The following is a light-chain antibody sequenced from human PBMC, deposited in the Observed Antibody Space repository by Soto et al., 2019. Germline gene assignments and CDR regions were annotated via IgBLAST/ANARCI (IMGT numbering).Light chain of an antibody. CDR3: QQYGSSPRT. CDR2: GAS. V-gene: IGKV3-20*01. CDR1: QSVGSIY. J-gene: IGKJ1*01. Sequence: DIVLTQSPGTLSLSPGERATLSCRASQSVGSIYLAWYQQKPGQAPRLLIHGASNRASGIPDRFSGSGSGTDFTLTISRLEPEDFAVYYCQQYGSSPRTFSQGTKVEIK.